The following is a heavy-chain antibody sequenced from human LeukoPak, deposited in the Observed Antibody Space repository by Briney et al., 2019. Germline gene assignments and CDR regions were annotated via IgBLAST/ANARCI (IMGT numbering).Heavy chain of an antibody. CDR1: GGSISSGGYS. CDR3: ARVNPYRVDYSGYNWFDP. V-gene: IGHV4-30-2*01. D-gene: IGHD4-11*01. Sequence: SQTLSLTCAVSGGSISSGGYSWSWIRQPPGKGLEWIGYIYHSGSTYYNPSLKSRVTISVDRSKNQFSLKLSSVTAADTAVYYCARVNPYRVDYSGYNWFDPWGQGTLVTVSS. J-gene: IGHJ5*02. CDR2: IYHSGST.